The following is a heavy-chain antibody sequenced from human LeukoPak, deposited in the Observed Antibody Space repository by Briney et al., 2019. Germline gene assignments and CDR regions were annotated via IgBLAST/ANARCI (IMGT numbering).Heavy chain of an antibody. CDR1: GFTFTSSA. CDR2: IVVGSGNT. J-gene: IGHJ4*02. V-gene: IGHV1-58*01. Sequence: VASVKVSCKASGFTFTSSAVQWVRQARGQRLEWIGWIVVGSGNTNYAQKFQERVTITRDMSTSTAYMELSSLRSEDTAVYYCAASTDYYDSSGYSYYFDYWGQGTLVTVSS. D-gene: IGHD3-22*01. CDR3: AASTDYYDSSGYSYYFDY.